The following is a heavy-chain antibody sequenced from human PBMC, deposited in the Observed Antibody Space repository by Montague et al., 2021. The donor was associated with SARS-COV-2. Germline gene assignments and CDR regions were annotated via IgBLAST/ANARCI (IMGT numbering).Heavy chain of an antibody. CDR2: IYYSGST. CDR3: ARASGNKTIFGVVMSYFDY. V-gene: IGHV4-31*03. J-gene: IGHJ4*02. D-gene: IGHD3-3*01. Sequence: TLSLTCTVSGGSISSGGYYWSWIRQHPGKGLEWIGYIYYSGSTYYNPSLKIRVTISVDTSKNQFSLKLISVTAADTAVYYCARASGNKTIFGVVMSYFDYWGQGTLVTVSS. CDR1: GGSISSGGYY.